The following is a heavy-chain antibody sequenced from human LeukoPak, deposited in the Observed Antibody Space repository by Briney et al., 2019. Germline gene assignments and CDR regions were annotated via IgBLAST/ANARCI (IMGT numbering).Heavy chain of an antibody. CDR2: INHSGST. CDR3: ARGLGGSSLRSVDSGVRNWYFDL. CDR1: GFTFSSYE. J-gene: IGHJ2*01. V-gene: IGHV4-34*01. Sequence: GSLRLSCAASGFTFSSYEMNWLRQAPGKGLEWIGEINHSGSTNYNPSLKSRVTISVDTSKNQFSLKLSSVTAADTAVYYCARGLGGSSLRSVDSGVRNWYFDLWGRGTLVTVSS. D-gene: IGHD6-6*01.